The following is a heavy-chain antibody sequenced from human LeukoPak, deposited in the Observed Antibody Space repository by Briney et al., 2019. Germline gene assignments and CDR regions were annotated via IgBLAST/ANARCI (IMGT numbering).Heavy chain of an antibody. J-gene: IGHJ4*02. CDR3: AQRTQWLVPER. V-gene: IGHV4-39*07. Sequence: SETLSLTCTVSGGSISSSSYYWGWIRQPPGKGLEWIGSIYYSGSTYYNPSLKSRVTISVDTSKNQFSLKLSSVTAADTAVYYCAQRTQWLVPERWGQGTLVTVSS. D-gene: IGHD6-19*01. CDR1: GGSISSSSYY. CDR2: IYYSGST.